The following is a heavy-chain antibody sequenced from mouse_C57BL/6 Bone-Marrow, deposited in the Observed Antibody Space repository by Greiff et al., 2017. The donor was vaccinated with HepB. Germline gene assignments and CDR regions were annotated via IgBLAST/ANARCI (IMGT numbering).Heavy chain of an antibody. CDR2: IWSGGST. D-gene: IGHD1-1*01. CDR1: GFSLTSYG. Sequence: QVQLKESGPGLVQPSQSLSITCTVSGFSLTSYGVHWVRQSPGKGLEWLGVIWSGGSTDYNAAFISRLSISKDNSKSQVFFKMNSLQADETAIYYCARNFGGLRRAMDYWGQGTSVTVSS. CDR3: ARNFGGLRRAMDY. V-gene: IGHV2-2*01. J-gene: IGHJ4*01.